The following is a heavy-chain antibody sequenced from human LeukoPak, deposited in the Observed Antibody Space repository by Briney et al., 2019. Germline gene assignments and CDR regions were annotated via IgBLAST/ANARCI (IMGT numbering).Heavy chain of an antibody. J-gene: IGHJ6*03. CDR1: GYTFTGYY. CDR2: INPNSGGT. CDR3: AREDSSGWKWWLDYYMDV. V-gene: IGHV1-2*02. D-gene: IGHD6-19*01. Sequence: GASVKVSCKASGYTFTGYYMHWVRQAPGQGLEWMGWINPNSGGTNYAQKFQGRVTMTRDTSISTAYMELSRLRSDDTAVYYCAREDSSGWKWWLDYYMDVWGKGTMVTISS.